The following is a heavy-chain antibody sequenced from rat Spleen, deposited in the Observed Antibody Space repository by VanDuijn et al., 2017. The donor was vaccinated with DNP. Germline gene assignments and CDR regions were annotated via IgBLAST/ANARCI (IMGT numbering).Heavy chain of an antibody. CDR1: GFTFSNYD. D-gene: IGHD1-4*01. Sequence: EVQLVESGGGLVQPGRSLKLSCAASGFTFSNYDMAWVRQTPTKGLEWVASITTSGGSTYYRDSVKGRFTVSRDNAESTLYLQMDSLRSEDTATYYCARLRPGYNYWGQGVMVTVSS. CDR3: ARLRPGYNY. J-gene: IGHJ2*01. V-gene: IGHV5-25*01. CDR2: ITTSGGST.